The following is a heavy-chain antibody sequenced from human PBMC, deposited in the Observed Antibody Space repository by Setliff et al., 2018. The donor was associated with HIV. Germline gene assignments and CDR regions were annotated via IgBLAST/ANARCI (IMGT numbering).Heavy chain of an antibody. CDR2: INHSGST. CDR1: GGSFSDYY. Sequence: SETLSLTCAVYGGSFSDYYWNWIRQPPGKGLEWIGEINHSGSTNYNPSLKSRVTISLDTSKNQFSLKLSSVTAADTAVYYCAKLTPFDCWGQGTLVTVSS. V-gene: IGHV4-34*01. D-gene: IGHD7-27*01. J-gene: IGHJ4*02. CDR3: AKLTPFDC.